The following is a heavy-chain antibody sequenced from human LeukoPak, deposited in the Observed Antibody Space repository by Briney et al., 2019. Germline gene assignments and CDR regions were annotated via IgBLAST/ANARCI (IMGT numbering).Heavy chain of an antibody. CDR2: IYHSGST. J-gene: IGHJ4*02. V-gene: IGHV4-30-2*01. CDR1: GGSISSGGYS. Sequence: PSETLSLTCTVSGGSISSGGYSWSWIRQPPGKGLEWIGYIYHSGSTYYNPSLKSRVTISVDRSKNQFSLKLSSVTAADTAVYYCARNAVTPGRYYFDYWGQGTLVTVSS. D-gene: IGHD3-10*01. CDR3: ARNAVTPGRYYFDY.